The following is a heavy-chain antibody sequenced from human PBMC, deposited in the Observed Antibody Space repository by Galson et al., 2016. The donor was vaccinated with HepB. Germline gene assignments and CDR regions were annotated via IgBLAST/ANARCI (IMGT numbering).Heavy chain of an antibody. Sequence: SLRLSCAVSGFTFSDSAIHWVRQASGKGLEWVGRIGNKANNYATVYTASVKGRFTVSRDDSKNTAYLQMNSLKTEDTALYYCTRFMMTTDYYYYYGMDVWGQGTTVTVSS. D-gene: IGHD3-16*01. CDR3: TRFMMTTDYYYYYGMDV. CDR2: IGNKANNYAT. J-gene: IGHJ6*02. V-gene: IGHV3-73*01. CDR1: GFTFSDSA.